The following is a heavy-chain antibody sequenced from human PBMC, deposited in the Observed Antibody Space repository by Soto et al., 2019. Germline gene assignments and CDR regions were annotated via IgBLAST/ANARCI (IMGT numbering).Heavy chain of an antibody. D-gene: IGHD3-3*01. CDR1: GFTFSSYA. V-gene: IGHV3-30-3*01. CDR3: ARVYDFWSGYYYPYGMDV. CDR2: ISYDGSSK. Sequence: QVQLVESGGGVVQPGRSLRLSCAASGFTFSSYAMHWVRQAPGKGLDWVAVISYDGSSKNHVDTVKGRFTISRDNSKNTLYLQMNSLRAEDPAVYYCARVYDFWSGYYYPYGMDVWGQGTTVTVSS. J-gene: IGHJ6*02.